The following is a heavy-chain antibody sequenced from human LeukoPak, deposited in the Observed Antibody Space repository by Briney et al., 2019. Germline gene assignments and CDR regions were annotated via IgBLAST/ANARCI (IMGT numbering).Heavy chain of an antibody. Sequence: KPGGSLRLSCAASGFTFSKAWMSWVRQAPGKGLEWVGRIKSKTDGGTDYAAPVKGRFTISRDDSKNTLYLQMNSLKTEDTAVYYCTTDPFQNIVVVPAAIIKMDYWGQGTLVTVAS. D-gene: IGHD2-2*01. V-gene: IGHV3-15*01. CDR2: IKSKTDGGT. CDR1: GFTFSKAW. CDR3: TTDPFQNIVVVPAAIIKMDY. J-gene: IGHJ4*02.